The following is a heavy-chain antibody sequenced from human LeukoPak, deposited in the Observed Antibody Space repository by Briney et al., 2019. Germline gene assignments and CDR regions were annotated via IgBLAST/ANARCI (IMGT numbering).Heavy chain of an antibody. J-gene: IGHJ6*02. Sequence: SETLFLTCTVSGVSISSSSYYWGWLRQPPGKGLEWIGSIYYSGSTYYNPSLKSRVTISVDTSKNQFSLKLSSVTAADTAVYYCARQRDYYYYGMDVWGQGTTVTVSS. CDR1: GVSISSSSYY. V-gene: IGHV4-39*01. CDR3: ARQRDYYYYGMDV. CDR2: IYYSGST.